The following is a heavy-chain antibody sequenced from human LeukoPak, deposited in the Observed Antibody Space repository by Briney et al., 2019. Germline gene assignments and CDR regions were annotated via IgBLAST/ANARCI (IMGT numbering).Heavy chain of an antibody. CDR3: ARDTLHFRYYYYGMDV. CDR1: GGSISSYY. Sequence: PSETLSLTCTVSGGSISSYYWSWIRQPPGKGLEWIGYIYYSGSTNYNPSLKSRVIISVDTSKNQFSLKLSSVTAADTAVYYCARDTLHFRYYYYGMDVWGQGTTVTVSS. V-gene: IGHV4-59*12. D-gene: IGHD3-3*02. CDR2: IYYSGST. J-gene: IGHJ6*02.